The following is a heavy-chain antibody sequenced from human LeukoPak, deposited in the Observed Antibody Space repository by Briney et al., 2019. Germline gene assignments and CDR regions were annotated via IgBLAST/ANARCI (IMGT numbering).Heavy chain of an antibody. CDR1: GFTFSSYS. D-gene: IGHD5-18*01. CDR2: ISYDGSNK. CDR3: AKESVKLWLKSAFDI. V-gene: IGHV3-30*18. Sequence: GGSLRLSCAASGFTFSSYSMNWVRQAPGKGLEWVAVISYDGSNKYYADSVKGRFTISRDNSKNTLYLQMNSLRAEDTAVYYCAKESVKLWLKSAFDIWGQGTMVTVSS. J-gene: IGHJ3*02.